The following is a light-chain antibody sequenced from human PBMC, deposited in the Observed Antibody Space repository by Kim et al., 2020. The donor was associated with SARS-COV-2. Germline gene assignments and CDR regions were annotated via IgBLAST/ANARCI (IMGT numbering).Light chain of an antibody. Sequence: VSASVGDRVTITCRASQGISSWLAWYQQKPGKAPKLLIYAASSLQSGVPSRFSGSGSGTDFTLTISLQPEDFATYYCQQANSFPYTFGQGTKLEI. V-gene: IGKV1-12*01. CDR2: AAS. CDR1: QGISSW. CDR3: QQANSFPYT. J-gene: IGKJ2*01.